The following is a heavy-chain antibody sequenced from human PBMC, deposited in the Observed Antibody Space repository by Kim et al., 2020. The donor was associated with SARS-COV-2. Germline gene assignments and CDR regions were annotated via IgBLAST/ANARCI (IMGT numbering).Heavy chain of an antibody. Sequence: SETLSLTFTVSGGSISSSSYYWGWIRQPPGKGLEWIGSIYYSGSTYYNPSLKSRVTISVDTSKNQFSLKLSSVTVADTAVYYCARQTGRSSGWFDYYYGMDVWAKGPRSPSP. D-gene: IGHD6-19*01. J-gene: IGHJ6*02. CDR3: ARQTGRSSGWFDYYYGMDV. V-gene: IGHV4-39*01. CDR1: GGSISSSSYY. CDR2: IYYSGST.